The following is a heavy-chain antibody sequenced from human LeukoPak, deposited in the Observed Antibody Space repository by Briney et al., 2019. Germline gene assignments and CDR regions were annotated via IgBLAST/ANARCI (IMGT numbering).Heavy chain of an antibody. D-gene: IGHD3-10*01. CDR1: AFTFSSYA. Sequence: GGSLRLSCAASAFTFSSYAMAWVRQAPGKGLVWVSRINSGGTVTNYADSVKGRLTISRDNAKNTLYLQMNSLRAEDTAVYYCAREVLWFGEIYGMDVWGQGTTVTVSS. J-gene: IGHJ6*02. CDR2: INSGGTVT. CDR3: AREVLWFGEIYGMDV. V-gene: IGHV3-74*01.